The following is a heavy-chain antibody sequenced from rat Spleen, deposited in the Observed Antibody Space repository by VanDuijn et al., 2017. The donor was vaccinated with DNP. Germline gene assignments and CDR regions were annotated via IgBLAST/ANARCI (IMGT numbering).Heavy chain of an antibody. CDR1: GFSLTTYS. CDR3: ARERYNSGWFAY. CDR2: MWYDGDT. J-gene: IGHJ3*01. D-gene: IGHD1-5*01. V-gene: IGHV2-34*01. Sequence: QVQLKESGPGLVQPSETLSLTCTVSGFSLTTYSVSWVRQPSGKGPEWMGKMWYDGDTAYNSALKSRLSISRDTSKSQVFLKMNSLQTEDTATYYCARERYNSGWFAYWGQGTLVTVSS.